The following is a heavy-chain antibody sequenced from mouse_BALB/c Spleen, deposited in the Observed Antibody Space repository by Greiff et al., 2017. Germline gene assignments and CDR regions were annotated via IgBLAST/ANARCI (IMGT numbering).Heavy chain of an antibody. CDR3: ASHYYGSSYWYFDV. CDR1: GFTFSSYT. J-gene: IGHJ1*01. CDR2: ISNGGGST. V-gene: IGHV5-12-2*01. D-gene: IGHD1-1*01. Sequence: EVNLVESGGGLVQPGGSLKLSCAASGFTFSSYTMSWVRQTPEKRLEWVAYISNGGGSTYYPDTVKGRFTISRDNAKNTLYLQMSSLKSEDTAMYYCASHYYGSSYWYFDVWGAGTTVTVSS.